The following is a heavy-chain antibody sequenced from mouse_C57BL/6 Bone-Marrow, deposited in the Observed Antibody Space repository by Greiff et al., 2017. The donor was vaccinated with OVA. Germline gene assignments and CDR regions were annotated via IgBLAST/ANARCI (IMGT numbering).Heavy chain of an antibody. CDR1: GFSFTSYG. CDR3: ARKGYDYESCDY. CDR2: IWSGGST. V-gene: IGHV2-2*01. D-gene: IGHD2-4*01. Sequence: VHLVESGPGLVQPSPSLSITCTVSGFSFTSYGVHWVRQSPGKGLEWLGVIWSGGSTDYNAAFISRLSNSKDNSKSQVFFKMNSLQADDTAIYYCARKGYDYESCDYWGQGTTLTVSS. J-gene: IGHJ2*01.